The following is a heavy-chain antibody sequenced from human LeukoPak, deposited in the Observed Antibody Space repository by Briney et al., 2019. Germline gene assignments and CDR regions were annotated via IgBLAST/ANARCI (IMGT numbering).Heavy chain of an antibody. CDR3: ARSYYDSSGYLFDY. Sequence: GGSLRLSCAASGFAFSTYYIHWVRQAPGRRLVWVSRITPDGSATRYADSVKGRFTISRDNAKNTLYLQMNSLRAEDTAVYYCARSYYDSSGYLFDYWGQGTLVTVSS. V-gene: IGHV3-74*01. D-gene: IGHD3-22*01. J-gene: IGHJ4*02. CDR1: GFAFSTYY. CDR2: ITPDGSAT.